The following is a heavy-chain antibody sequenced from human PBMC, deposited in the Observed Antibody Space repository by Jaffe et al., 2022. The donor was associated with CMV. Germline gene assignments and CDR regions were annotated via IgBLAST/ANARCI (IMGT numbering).Heavy chain of an antibody. CDR2: IYYSGST. Sequence: QVQLQESGPGLVKPSETLSLTCTVSGGSISSYYWSWIRQPPGKGLEWIGYIYYSGSTNYNPSLKSRVTISVDTSKNQFSLKLSSVTAADTAVYYCARLGGDYRYNWFDPWGQGTLVTVSS. J-gene: IGHJ5*02. CDR3: ARLGGDYRYNWFDP. CDR1: GGSISSYY. V-gene: IGHV4-59*08. D-gene: IGHD4-17*01.